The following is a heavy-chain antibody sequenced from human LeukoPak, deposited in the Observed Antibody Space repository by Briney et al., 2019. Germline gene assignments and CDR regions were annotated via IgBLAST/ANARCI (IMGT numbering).Heavy chain of an antibody. D-gene: IGHD3-22*01. CDR1: GYTFTSYG. V-gene: IGHV1-18*01. Sequence: GASVKVSCKASGYTFTSYGISWVRQAPGQGLEWMGWISTYNGNTNYAQKLQGRVTMTTDTSTSTAYVELRSLRSDDTAVYYCARGAYYYDSSGNSYFDYWGQGTLVTVSS. J-gene: IGHJ4*02. CDR3: ARGAYYYDSSGNSYFDY. CDR2: ISTYNGNT.